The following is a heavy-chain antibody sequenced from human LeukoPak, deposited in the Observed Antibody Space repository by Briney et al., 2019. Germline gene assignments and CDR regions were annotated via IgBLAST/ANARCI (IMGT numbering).Heavy chain of an antibody. CDR1: GFTFSSYS. J-gene: IGHJ4*02. CDR2: ISSSSSYI. D-gene: IGHD3-10*01. V-gene: IGHV3-21*01. Sequence: PGGSLRLSCAASGFTFSSYSMNWVRQAPGKGLEWVSSISSSSSYIYYADSVKGRFTISRDNAKNSLYLQMNSLRAEDTAVYYCARDPGESSRITMVRGAIDYWGQGTLVTVSS. CDR3: ARDPGESSRITMVRGAIDY.